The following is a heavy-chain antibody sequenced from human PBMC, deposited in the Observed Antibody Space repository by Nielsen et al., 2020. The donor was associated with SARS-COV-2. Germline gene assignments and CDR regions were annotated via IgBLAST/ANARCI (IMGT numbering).Heavy chain of an antibody. CDR2: ISAYNGNT. J-gene: IGHJ4*02. D-gene: IGHD3-3*01. V-gene: IGHV1-18*01. Sequence: ASVKVSCKTSGYTFSNFGISWVRQAPGQGLEWMGWISAYNGNTNYAQKLQGRVTMTTDTSTSTAYMELRSLRSDDTAVYYCARDYDFWSGPLFDYWGQGTLVTVSS. CDR3: ARDYDFWSGPLFDY. CDR1: GYTFSNFG.